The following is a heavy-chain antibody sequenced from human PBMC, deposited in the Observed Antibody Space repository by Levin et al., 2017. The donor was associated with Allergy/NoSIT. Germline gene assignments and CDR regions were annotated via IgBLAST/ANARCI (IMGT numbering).Heavy chain of an antibody. CDR1: GFTFSNAW. D-gene: IGHD5-12*01. Sequence: PSETLSLTCAASGFTFSNAWMSWVRQAPGKGLEWVGRIKSKTDGGTTDYAAPVKGRFTISRDDSKNTLYLQMNSLKTEDTAVYYCTTGGGYSGYDLSYFDYWGQGTLVTVSS. CDR3: TTGGGYSGYDLSYFDY. CDR2: IKSKTDGGTT. J-gene: IGHJ4*02. V-gene: IGHV3-15*01.